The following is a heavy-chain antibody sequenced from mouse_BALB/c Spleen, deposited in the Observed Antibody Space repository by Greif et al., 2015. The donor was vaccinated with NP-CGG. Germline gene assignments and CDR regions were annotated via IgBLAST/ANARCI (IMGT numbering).Heavy chain of an antibody. CDR1: GYTFTDYY. CDR3: ARRTGTEAMDY. V-gene: IGHV1-84*02. J-gene: IGHJ4*01. Sequence: QVQLKDSGTELVKPGASVKISCKASGYTFTDYYINWVKQKPGQGLEWIGWIYPGSGNTKYNEKFKGKATLTVDTSSSTAYMQLSSLTSEDTAVYFCARRTGTEAMDYWGQGTSVTVSS. CDR2: IYPGSGNT. D-gene: IGHD4-1*01.